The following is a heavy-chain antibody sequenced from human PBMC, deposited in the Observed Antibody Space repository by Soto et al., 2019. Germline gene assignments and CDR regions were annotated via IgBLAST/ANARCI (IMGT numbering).Heavy chain of an antibody. CDR1: GFTFSSYA. J-gene: IGHJ3*02. CDR2: ISYDGSNK. D-gene: IGHD3-22*01. V-gene: IGHV3-30-3*01. Sequence: PVGSLRLSCAASGFTFSSYAMHWVRQAPGKGLEWVAVISYDGSNKYYADSVKGRFTISRDNSKNTLYLQMNSLRAEDTAVYYCARDQYYYDSSGIFDIWGQGTMVTVSS. CDR3: ARDQYYYDSSGIFDI.